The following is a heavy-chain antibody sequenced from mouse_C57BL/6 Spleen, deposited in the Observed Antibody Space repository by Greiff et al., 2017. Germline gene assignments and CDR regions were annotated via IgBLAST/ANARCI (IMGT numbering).Heavy chain of an antibody. CDR1: GFNIKDDY. CDR3: TTGGLRDAY. V-gene: IGHV14-4*01. CDR2: IDPENGDT. J-gene: IGHJ3*01. Sequence: EVKLQQSGAELVRPGASVKLSCTASGFNIKDDYMHWVKQRPEQGLEWIGWIDPENGDTEYASKFQGKATITADTSSNTAYLQLSSLTSEDTAVYYCTTGGLRDAYWGQGTLVTVSA. D-gene: IGHD2-4*01.